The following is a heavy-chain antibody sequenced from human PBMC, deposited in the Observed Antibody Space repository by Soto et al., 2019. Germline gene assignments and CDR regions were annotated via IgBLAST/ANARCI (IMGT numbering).Heavy chain of an antibody. D-gene: IGHD3-22*01. V-gene: IGHV1-3*01. CDR3: ARDWTHYDSSGPGDY. CDR2: INAGNGDT. J-gene: IGHJ4*02. Sequence: ASVKVSCKASGYTFTIYPMHCVLKSTLQGLEWMGWINAGNGDTKYSQKFQGRVTITRDTSAITAYMELSSLRSEDTAVYYCARDWTHYDSSGPGDYWGQGTLVPVSS. CDR1: GYTFTIYP.